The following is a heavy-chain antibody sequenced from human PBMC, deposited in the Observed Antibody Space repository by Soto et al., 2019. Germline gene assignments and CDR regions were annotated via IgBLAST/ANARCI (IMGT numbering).Heavy chain of an antibody. CDR1: GFTFSSYA. Sequence: PGGSLRLSCAASGFTFSSYAMSWVRQAPGKGLEWVSAISGSGGSTYYADSVKGRFTISRDNSKNTLYLQMNSLRAEDTAVYYCAKGFPPFGDDRDGMDVWGQGTTVTVSS. CDR3: AKGFPPFGDDRDGMDV. D-gene: IGHD3-16*01. CDR2: ISGSGGST. V-gene: IGHV3-23*01. J-gene: IGHJ6*02.